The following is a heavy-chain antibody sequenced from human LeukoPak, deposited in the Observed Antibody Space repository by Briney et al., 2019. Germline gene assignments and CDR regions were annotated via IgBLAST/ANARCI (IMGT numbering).Heavy chain of an antibody. V-gene: IGHV1-2*02. CDR2: INPNSGGT. CDR1: GYTFTGYY. Sequence: ASVKVSCKASGYTFTGYYMHWVRQAPGQGLEWMGWINPNSGGTNYAQKFQGRVTMTRDTSISTVYMELSSLRSEDTAVYYCARGLWFGELPIDYWGQGTLVTVSS. CDR3: ARGLWFGELPIDY. D-gene: IGHD3-10*01. J-gene: IGHJ4*02.